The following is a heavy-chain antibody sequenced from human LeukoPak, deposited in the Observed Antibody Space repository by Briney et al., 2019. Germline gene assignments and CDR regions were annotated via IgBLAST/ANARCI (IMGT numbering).Heavy chain of an antibody. V-gene: IGHV4-61*02. D-gene: IGHD3-10*01. CDR2: IYTSGST. J-gene: IGHJ4*02. Sequence: PSQTLSLTCTVSGGSISSGSYYWSWIRQPAGKGLEWIGRIYTSGSTNYNPSLKSRVTISVDTSKNQFSLKLSSVTAADTAVYYCASSGSWRQFDYWGQGTLVTVSS. CDR3: ASSGSWRQFDY. CDR1: GGSISSGSYY.